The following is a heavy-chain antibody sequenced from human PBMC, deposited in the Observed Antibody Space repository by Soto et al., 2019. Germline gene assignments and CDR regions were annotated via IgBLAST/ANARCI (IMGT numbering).Heavy chain of an antibody. CDR1: GYTFNDFG. J-gene: IGHJ4*02. V-gene: IGHV1-18*01. CDR3: ARDIAFDIDY. D-gene: IGHD2-15*01. CDR2: IYSKAGKM. Sequence: QVHLLQSGAEVQKPGASVKVSCKTSGYTFNDFGITWVRQAPGLGLEWLGWIYSKAGKMNFAPKFQNRVIMTTDPSTSTAFMELTSLTFDDSAIYFCARDIAFDIDYWGQGTLVTVS.